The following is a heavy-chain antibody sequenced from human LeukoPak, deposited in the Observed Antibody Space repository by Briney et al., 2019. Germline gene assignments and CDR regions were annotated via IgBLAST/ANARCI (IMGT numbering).Heavy chain of an antibody. Sequence: PGGSLRLSRAASGFSFSSSWMHWVRQAPGKGLVWVSRMNSDGSIITYADSVKGRFTTTRDNAKSTLFLQMNSLRADDTGVYFCARDAHSSSWTWGQGTLVTVSS. CDR3: ARDAHSSSWT. CDR1: GFSFSSSW. CDR2: MNSDGSII. V-gene: IGHV3-74*03. J-gene: IGHJ4*02. D-gene: IGHD6-13*01.